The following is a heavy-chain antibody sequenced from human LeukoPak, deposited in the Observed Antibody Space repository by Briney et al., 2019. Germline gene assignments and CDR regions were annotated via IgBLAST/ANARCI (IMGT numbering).Heavy chain of an antibody. CDR2: IYYSGGT. CDR3: ARSYYDILTGYYPRYYFDY. D-gene: IGHD3-9*01. V-gene: IGHV4-59*08. Sequence: PSETLSLTCTVSGGSISSYYWSWIRQPPGKGLEWIGYIYYSGGTNYNPSLKSRVAISVDTSKNQFSLKLSSVTAADTAVYYCARSYYDILTGYYPRYYFDYWGQGTLVTVSS. J-gene: IGHJ4*02. CDR1: GGSISSYY.